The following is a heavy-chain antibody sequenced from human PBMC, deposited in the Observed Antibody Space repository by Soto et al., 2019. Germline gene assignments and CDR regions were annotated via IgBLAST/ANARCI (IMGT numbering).Heavy chain of an antibody. V-gene: IGHV3-74*01. Sequence: GGSLRLSCAASGFTFSSYGMTWVRQAPGKGLVWVSRISGDGSTTNFAGSVKGRFAISRDNAKNALYLQMDSLRADDTAVDYCVRADQGVLYDGWGQGALVTVSS. CDR2: ISGDGSTT. J-gene: IGHJ4*02. CDR3: VRADQGVLYDG. CDR1: GFTFSSYG. D-gene: IGHD3-22*01.